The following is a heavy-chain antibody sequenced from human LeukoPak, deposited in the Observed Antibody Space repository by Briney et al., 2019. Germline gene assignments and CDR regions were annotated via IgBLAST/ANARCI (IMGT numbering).Heavy chain of an antibody. CDR3: AKDVVRYSSGWYYFDY. V-gene: IGHV3-23*01. CDR2: ISGSGGNT. Sequence: PGGSLRLSCAASGFSFSSSAMSWVRQAPGKGLEWVSVISGSGGNTKYADSVKGRFTISRDNSKNTLYLQMNSLRAEDTAVYYCAKDVVRYSSGWYYFDYWGQGTLVTVSS. CDR1: GFSFSSSA. J-gene: IGHJ4*02. D-gene: IGHD6-19*01.